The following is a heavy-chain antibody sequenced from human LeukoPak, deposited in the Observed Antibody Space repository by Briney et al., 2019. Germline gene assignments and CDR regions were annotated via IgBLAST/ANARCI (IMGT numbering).Heavy chain of an antibody. J-gene: IGHJ4*02. CDR3: ARLVLGSGWYFDY. Sequence: WVRQAPGKGLEWIGSIYYSGSTYYNPSLKSRVTISVDTSKNQFSLKLSSVTAADTAVYYCARLVLGSGWYFDYWGQGTLVTVSS. V-gene: IGHV4-39*01. D-gene: IGHD6-19*01. CDR2: IYYSGST.